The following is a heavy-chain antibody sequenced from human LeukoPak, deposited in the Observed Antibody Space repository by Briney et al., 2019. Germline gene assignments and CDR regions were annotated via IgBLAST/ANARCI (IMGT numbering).Heavy chain of an antibody. J-gene: IGHJ5*02. D-gene: IGHD6-13*01. CDR2: ISSSTII. Sequence: GGSLRLSCAASGFTFSSHSMNWVRQAPGKGLEWVSYISSSTIIHYADSVKGRFTISRDDAKNSLYLQMSSLRAEDTAVYYCAKVPRQHDNWFDPWGQGTLVTVSS. CDR1: GFTFSSHS. V-gene: IGHV3-48*01. CDR3: AKVPRQHDNWFDP.